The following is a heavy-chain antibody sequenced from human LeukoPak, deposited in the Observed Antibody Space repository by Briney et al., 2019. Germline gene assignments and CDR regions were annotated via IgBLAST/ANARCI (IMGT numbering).Heavy chain of an antibody. J-gene: IGHJ5*02. Sequence: PSETLSLTCAVYGGSFSGYYWSWIRQPPGKGLEWIGEINHSGSTNYNPSLKSRVTISVDTSKNQFSLKLSSATAADTAVYYCARGRRVGSWFDPWGQGTLVTVSS. CDR2: INHSGST. CDR1: GGSFSGYY. D-gene: IGHD1-14*01. V-gene: IGHV4-34*01. CDR3: ARGRRVGSWFDP.